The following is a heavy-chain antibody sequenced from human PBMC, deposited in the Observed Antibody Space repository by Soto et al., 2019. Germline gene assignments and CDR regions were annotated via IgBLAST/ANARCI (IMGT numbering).Heavy chain of an antibody. D-gene: IGHD6-6*01. J-gene: IGHJ4*02. V-gene: IGHV3-21*01. Sequence: GGSLRLSCAASGFTFSSYSMNWVRQAPGKGLEWVSSISSSSSYIYYADSVKGRFTIPRDNAKNSLYLQMNSLRAEDTAVYYCARDVLAARPQGGYWGQGTLVTVSS. CDR3: ARDVLAARPQGGY. CDR2: ISSSSSYI. CDR1: GFTFSSYS.